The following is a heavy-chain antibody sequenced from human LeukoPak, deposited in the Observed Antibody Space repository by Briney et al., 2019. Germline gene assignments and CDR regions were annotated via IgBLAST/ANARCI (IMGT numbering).Heavy chain of an antibody. Sequence: PGGSLRLSCAASGFTFSSYSMNWVPQAPGKGLEWGSSISSSSRHKYYADSVKGRFTIFRDDAKNSLFLQMDSLRVEDTAMYYCVRDFSTVTTAYLHHWGQGTLLTVSS. D-gene: IGHD4-17*01. CDR1: GFTFSSYS. V-gene: IGHV3-21*04. CDR2: ISSSSRHK. J-gene: IGHJ1*01. CDR3: VRDFSTVTTAYLHH.